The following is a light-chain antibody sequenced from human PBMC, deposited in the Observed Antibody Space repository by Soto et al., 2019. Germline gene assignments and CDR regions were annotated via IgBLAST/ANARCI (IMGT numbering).Light chain of an antibody. V-gene: IGLV2-8*01. CDR2: EVS. J-gene: IGLJ2*01. CDR3: SSYGGANPVV. CDR1: NRDVGGYNY. Sequence: QSVLTQPPSASGSPGQSVTISCTGTNRDVGGYNYVSWYQQHPGKAPKLIIYEVSQRPSRVPDRFYGSKSGNTASLTVSGLQAEDEADYYCSSYGGANPVVFGGGTKLTVL.